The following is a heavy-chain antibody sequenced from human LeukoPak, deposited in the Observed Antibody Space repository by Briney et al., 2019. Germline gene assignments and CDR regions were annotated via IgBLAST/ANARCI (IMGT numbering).Heavy chain of an antibody. D-gene: IGHD5-18*01. V-gene: IGHV3-11*03. J-gene: IGHJ6*02. CDR3: PSSGYSYGRALYGLDV. CDR1: VFSFSDYY. Sequence: GGSLRLSCAASVFSFSDYYMGLIRQAPGKGLEWVSYISSSSSYTNYADSVKGRFTISRDNAKNSLYLQMNSLRAEDTAVTYCPSSGYSYGRALYGLDVWGQGTTVTVSS. CDR2: ISSSSSYT.